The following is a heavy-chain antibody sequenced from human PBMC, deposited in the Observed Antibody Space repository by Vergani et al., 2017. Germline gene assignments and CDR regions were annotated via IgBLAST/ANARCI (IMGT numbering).Heavy chain of an antibody. J-gene: IGHJ5*02. CDR3: ARMVVIAEGSWFDP. V-gene: IGHV4-30-4*08. D-gene: IGHD2-21*01. CDR2: IYYSGST. Sequence: QVRLPESGPGLVKPSETLSLTCTVSGASVSSSVSSSGYSWGWLRQPPGKGLEWIGYIYYSGSTYYNPSLKSRVTISVDTSKNQFSLKLSSVTAADTAVYYCARMVVIAEGSWFDPWGQGTLVTVSS. CDR1: GASVSSSVSSSGYS.